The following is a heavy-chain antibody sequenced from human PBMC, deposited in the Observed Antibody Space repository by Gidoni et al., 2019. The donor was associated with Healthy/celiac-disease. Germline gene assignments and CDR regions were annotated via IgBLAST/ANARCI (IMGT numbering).Heavy chain of an antibody. D-gene: IGHD3-22*01. CDR1: GGSIRSGGYY. Sequence: QVQLQESGPGLVKPSQTLSLTCTVSGGSIRSGGYYWSWIRPPPGKGLAWIGYLYYSGSTYYNPSLRSRVTISVDTLKNHSSRRLSLVTAGDTAWYYGARGGGDDYYDSSGYGTYFDYWGQGTLVTVSS. V-gene: IGHV4-31*03. CDR3: ARGGGDDYYDSSGYGTYFDY. CDR2: LYYSGST. J-gene: IGHJ4*02.